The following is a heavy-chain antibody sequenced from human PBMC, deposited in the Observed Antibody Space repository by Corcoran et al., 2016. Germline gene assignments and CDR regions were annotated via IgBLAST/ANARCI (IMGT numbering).Heavy chain of an antibody. CDR2: MNPNSGNT. J-gene: IGHJ6*02. CDR1: GYTFTSYD. D-gene: IGHD4-17*01. CDR3: ARELGYYGYYYYYGMDV. Sequence: QVQLVQSGAEVKKPGASVKVSCKASGYTFTSYDINWVRQATGQGLEWMGWMNPNSGNTGYAQKFQGRVTMTRNTSISTAYMELSSLRSEDTAVYYCARELGYYGYYYYYGMDVWGQGTTVTVSS. V-gene: IGHV1-8*01.